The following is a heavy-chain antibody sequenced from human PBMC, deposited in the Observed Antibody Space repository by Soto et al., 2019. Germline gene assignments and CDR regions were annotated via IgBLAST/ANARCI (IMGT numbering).Heavy chain of an antibody. V-gene: IGHV4-4*07. D-gene: IGHD2-21*02. J-gene: IGHJ4*02. CDR2: VFFSLSA. CDR1: GVSVSSYT. CDR3: ARDGMTTGDT. Sequence: SETLSLTCIVSGVSVSSYTWSWVRQPANPGLEWIWRVFFSLSATYNSSLKSPVSISMDTPENRISLKLDSVTDADAGVYFCARDGMTTGDTWGPGALVTVSS.